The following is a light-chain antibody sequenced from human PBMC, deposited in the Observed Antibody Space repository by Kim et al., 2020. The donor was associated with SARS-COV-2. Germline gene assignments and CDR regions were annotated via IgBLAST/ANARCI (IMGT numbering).Light chain of an antibody. V-gene: IGLV3-19*01. Sequence: LGQSVSSTCQGDGLRGYYASWDQQKPGQAPVLVIYGKNNRPSGIPDRFSGSSSGNTASLTITGAQAEDEADYYCNSRDSSGNHHWVFGGDTQLTVL. J-gene: IGLJ3*02. CDR3: NSRDSSGNHHWV. CDR1: GLRGYY. CDR2: GKN.